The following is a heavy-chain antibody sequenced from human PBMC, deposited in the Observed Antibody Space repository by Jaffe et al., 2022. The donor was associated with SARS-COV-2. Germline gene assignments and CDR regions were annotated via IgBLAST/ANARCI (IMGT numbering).Heavy chain of an antibody. V-gene: IGHV3-7*01. CDR2: IKQDGSEK. J-gene: IGHJ6*02. CDR1: GFTFSSYW. Sequence: EVQLVESGGGLVQPGGSLRLSCAASGFTFSSYWMTWVRQAPGKGLEWVANIKQDGSEKRYVDSVKGRFTISRDNAKNSLYLQMNSLRAEDTAVYFCARFKTNPHGMDGWGQGTTVTVSS. CDR3: ARFKTNPHGMDG.